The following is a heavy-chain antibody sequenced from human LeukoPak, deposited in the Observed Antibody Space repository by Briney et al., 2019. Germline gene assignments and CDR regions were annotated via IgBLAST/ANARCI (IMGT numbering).Heavy chain of an antibody. Sequence: KPSESLSLTCTVSGGSFSTSYWSWIRQPPGKGLEWIGEINHSGSTNYNPSLESRVTISVDASKNQFSLELNSVTAADTAVYYCARDQQYHRPAGWFDPWGQGTLVTVSS. V-gene: IGHV4-34*01. CDR3: ARDQQYHRPAGWFDP. CDR2: INHSGST. J-gene: IGHJ5*02. CDR1: GGSFSTSY. D-gene: IGHD1-14*01.